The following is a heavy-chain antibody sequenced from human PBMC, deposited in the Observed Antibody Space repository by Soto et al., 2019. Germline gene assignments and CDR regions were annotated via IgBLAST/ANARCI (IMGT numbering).Heavy chain of an antibody. J-gene: IGHJ4*02. CDR2: ISDSGDT. V-gene: IGHV4-30-2*01. D-gene: IGHD3-22*01. Sequence: PSETLSLTCAVSGGSISSDDYSWTWIRQPPGKALEWLGYISDSGDTYYNPSLKSRATISADRPKNLFSLNLSSVTAADTAVYYCSRGSTDYFDSTGYNGYFDYWGQGTPVTVSS. CDR1: GGSISSDDYS. CDR3: SRGSTDYFDSTGYNGYFDY.